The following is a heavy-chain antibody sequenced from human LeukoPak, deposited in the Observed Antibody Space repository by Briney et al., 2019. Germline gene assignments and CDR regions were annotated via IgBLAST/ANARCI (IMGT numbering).Heavy chain of an antibody. J-gene: IGHJ4*02. V-gene: IGHV3-30*04. Sequence: GGSLRLSCAASGFTFSRYAMHWVRQAPGKGLEWVAVISYDGSNKYYADSVKGRFTISRDNSKNTLYLQMNSLRAEDTAVYYCAKARSKWELLSALDYWGQGTLVTVSS. CDR2: ISYDGSNK. CDR3: AKARSKWELLSALDY. CDR1: GFTFSRYA. D-gene: IGHD1-26*01.